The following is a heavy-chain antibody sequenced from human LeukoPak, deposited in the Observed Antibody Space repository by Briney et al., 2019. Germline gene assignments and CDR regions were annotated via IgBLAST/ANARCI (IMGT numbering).Heavy chain of an antibody. Sequence: PGGSLRLSCAASGFTFSSYAMSWVRQAPGKGLEWVSAISGSGGSTYYADSVKGRFTTSRDNSKNTLYLQMNSLRAEDTAVYYCAKDRYYDSSGYYLPTIFDYWGQGTLVTVSS. CDR2: ISGSGGST. J-gene: IGHJ4*02. D-gene: IGHD3-22*01. CDR1: GFTFSSYA. CDR3: AKDRYYDSSGYYLPTIFDY. V-gene: IGHV3-23*01.